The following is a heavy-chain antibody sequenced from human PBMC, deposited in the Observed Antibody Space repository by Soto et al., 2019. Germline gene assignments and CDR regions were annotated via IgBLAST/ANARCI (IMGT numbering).Heavy chain of an antibody. D-gene: IGHD3-22*01. V-gene: IGHV1-18*01. CDR1: GYTFTSYG. CDR3: ARAPGVEVYYDSSGYNPPDYYYGMDV. CDR2: ISAYNGNT. J-gene: IGHJ6*02. Sequence: GASVKVSCKASGYTFTSYGISWVRQAPGQGLEWMGWISAYNGNTNYAQKLQGRVTMTTDTSTSTAYMELRSLRSDDTAVYYCARAPGVEVYYDSSGYNPPDYYYGMDVWGQGTTVTVSS.